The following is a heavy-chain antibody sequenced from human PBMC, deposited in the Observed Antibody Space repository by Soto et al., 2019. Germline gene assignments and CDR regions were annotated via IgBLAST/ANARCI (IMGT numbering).Heavy chain of an antibody. D-gene: IGHD2-15*01. J-gene: IGHJ4*02. CDR1: GYTFTGYY. V-gene: IGHV1-2*04. CDR2: INPNSGGT. CDR3: ARDRCSGGSCSSGGFDY. Sequence: QVQLVQSGAEVKKPGASVKVSCKASGYTFTGYYMHWVRQAPGQGLEWMGWINPNSGGTNYAEKFKGWVTMTRDTSISPAYMELSRLRSDDTAVYYCARDRCSGGSCSSGGFDYWGQGTLVTVSS.